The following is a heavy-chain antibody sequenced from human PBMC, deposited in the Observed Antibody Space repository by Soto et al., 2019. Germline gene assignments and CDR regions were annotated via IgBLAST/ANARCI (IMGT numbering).Heavy chain of an antibody. CDR3: AGAKPSSGWLDY. J-gene: IGHJ4*02. D-gene: IGHD6-19*01. V-gene: IGHV4-61*01. CDR1: GGSVSSGSYY. CDR2: IYYSGST. Sequence: PSETLSLTCTVSGGSVSSGSYYWSWIRQPPGKGLEWIGYIYYSGSTNYNPSLKSRVTISVDTSKNQFSLKLSSVTAADTAVYYCAGAKPSSGWLDYWGQGPLVTVSS.